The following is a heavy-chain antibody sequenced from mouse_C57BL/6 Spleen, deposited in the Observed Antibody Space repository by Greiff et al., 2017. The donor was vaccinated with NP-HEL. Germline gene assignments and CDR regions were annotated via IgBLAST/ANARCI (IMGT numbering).Heavy chain of an antibody. CDR3: TQGGNYDWYFDV. J-gene: IGHJ1*03. CDR2: IRNKSNNHAT. D-gene: IGHD2-1*01. V-gene: IGHV6-6*01. CDR1: FFPFLSSF. Sequence: EDSGGGLVPPFFPLPLSFSSSFFPFLSSFLSFFLPSPSHCLSFFSTIRNKSNNHATYYSYSVKGRFTISRDDSKSSVYLQMNSLRAEDTGIYYCTQGGNYDWYFDVWGTGTTVTVSS.